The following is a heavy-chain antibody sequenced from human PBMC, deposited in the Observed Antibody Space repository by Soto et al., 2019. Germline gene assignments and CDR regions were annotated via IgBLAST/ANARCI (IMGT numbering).Heavy chain of an antibody. CDR1: GFTFSTYT. Sequence: HVQLVESGGGVVQPGRSLRLSCAASGFTFSTYTLHWVRQAPGKGLEWVAVISHDGSNKNYADSVKGRFTISRDNSKNTLYLQMNSLRGEDTAVYYCARDYTGIVGATPGYWGQGTLVTVSS. D-gene: IGHD1-26*01. CDR2: ISHDGSNK. CDR3: ARDYTGIVGATPGY. J-gene: IGHJ4*02. V-gene: IGHV3-30-3*01.